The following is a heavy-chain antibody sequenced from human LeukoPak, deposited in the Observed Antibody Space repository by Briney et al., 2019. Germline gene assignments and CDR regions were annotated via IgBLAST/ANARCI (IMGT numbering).Heavy chain of an antibody. CDR3: ARSDFSGASGSYDY. CDR2: ISYDGSNK. D-gene: IGHD1-26*01. V-gene: IGHV3-30-3*01. Sequence: GRSLRLSCAASGFTFSSYAMHWVRQAPGKGLEWVAVISYDGSNKYYADSVQGRFTISRDNSKNTLYLQMNSLRAEDTAVYYCARSDFSGASGSYDYWGQGTLVTVSS. CDR1: GFTFSSYA. J-gene: IGHJ4*02.